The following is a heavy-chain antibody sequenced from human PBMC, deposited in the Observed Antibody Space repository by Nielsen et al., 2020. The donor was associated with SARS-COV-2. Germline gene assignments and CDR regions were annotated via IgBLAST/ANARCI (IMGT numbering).Heavy chain of an antibody. D-gene: IGHD2-2*01. CDR1: GGSFSGYY. CDR3: ARGVVVPAASMDV. Sequence: GSLRLPCAVYGGSFSGYYWSWIRQPPGKGLEWIGEINHSGSTNYNPSLKSRVTISVDTSKNQFSLKLSSVTAADTAVYYCARGVVVPAASMDVWGKGTTVTVSS. CDR2: INHSGST. V-gene: IGHV4-34*01. J-gene: IGHJ6*03.